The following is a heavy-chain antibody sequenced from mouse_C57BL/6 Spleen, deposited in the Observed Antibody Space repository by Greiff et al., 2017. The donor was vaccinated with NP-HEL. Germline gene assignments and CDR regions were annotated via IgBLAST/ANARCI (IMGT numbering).Heavy chain of an antibody. CDR3: ASLGYYFDY. CDR1: GYAFSSSW. CDR2: IYPGDGDT. V-gene: IGHV1-82*01. J-gene: IGHJ2*01. Sequence: VQLQQSGPELVKPGASVKISCKASGYAFSSSWMNWVKQRPGKGLEWIGRIYPGDGDTNYNGKFKGKATLTADESSSTAYMQLSSLTSEDSAVYFCASLGYYFDYWGQGTTLTVSS.